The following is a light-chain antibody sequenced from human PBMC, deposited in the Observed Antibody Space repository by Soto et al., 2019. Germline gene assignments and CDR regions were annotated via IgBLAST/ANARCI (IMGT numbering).Light chain of an antibody. J-gene: IGLJ2*01. CDR2: EVN. CDR1: SSDVGGYNY. V-gene: IGLV2-8*01. Sequence: QSALTQPPSASGSPGQSVTISCTGTSSDVGGYNYVSWYQQHPGKAPKLMIYEVNKRPSGVPDRFSGSKSGNTASLTVSGLQTEDEADYYCSSYAGSKGVLFGGGTQLNVL. CDR3: SSYAGSKGVL.